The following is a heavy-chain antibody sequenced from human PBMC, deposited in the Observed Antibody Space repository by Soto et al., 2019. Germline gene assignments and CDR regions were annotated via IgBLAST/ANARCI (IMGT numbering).Heavy chain of an antibody. CDR2: ISSGGNDI. CDR3: ARMAY. Sequence: PGGSLRLSCEASGFPFSRYSLNWVRQAPGEGLEWVSSISSGGNDISYAESVEGRFFTSRDNVNNVLYLDINNLRPEDTAVYYCARMAYWGQGTLVTVS. CDR1: GFPFSRYS. V-gene: IGHV3-21*06. J-gene: IGHJ4*02.